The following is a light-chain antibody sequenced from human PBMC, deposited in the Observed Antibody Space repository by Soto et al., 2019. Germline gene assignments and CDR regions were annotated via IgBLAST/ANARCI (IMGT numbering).Light chain of an antibody. CDR1: QSVSSN. Sequence: EIVMTQSPATLSVSPGERATLSCRASQSVSSNLAWYQQKPGQTPRLLIYGASTRAIGIPARFSGSGSGTEFTLTISSLQSEDFAVYYCQQYTKWLWTFGQGTNVEI. CDR2: GAS. CDR3: QQYTKWLWT. V-gene: IGKV3-15*01. J-gene: IGKJ1*01.